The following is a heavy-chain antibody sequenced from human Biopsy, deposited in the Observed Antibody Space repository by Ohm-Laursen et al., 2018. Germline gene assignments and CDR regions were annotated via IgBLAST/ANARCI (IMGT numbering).Heavy chain of an antibody. D-gene: IGHD5-18*01. J-gene: IGHJ4*02. CDR3: ARGSSYGYDFDY. CDR1: DGTINSYY. CDR2: IYYSGST. V-gene: IGHV4-59*07. Sequence: SHTLSLSCTVSDGTINSYYWNRIRQPPGKRLEWIGNIYYSGSTNFNPSLKSRVTISVDTSKNQFSLKLSSVTAADTAVYFCARGSSYGYDFDYWGQGTLVAVSS.